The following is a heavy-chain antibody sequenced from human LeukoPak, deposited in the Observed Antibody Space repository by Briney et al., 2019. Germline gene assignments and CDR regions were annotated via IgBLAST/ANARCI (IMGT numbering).Heavy chain of an antibody. V-gene: IGHV1-69*04. Sequence: ASVKVSCKASGGTFSSYAISWVRQAPGQGLEWMGRIIPILGIANYAQKFQGRVTITADESTSTAYMELSSLRSEDTAVYYCARDAGDTAMVSDYWGQGTLVTVSS. CDR2: IIPILGIA. CDR1: GGTFSSYA. CDR3: ARDAGDTAMVSDY. J-gene: IGHJ4*02. D-gene: IGHD5-18*01.